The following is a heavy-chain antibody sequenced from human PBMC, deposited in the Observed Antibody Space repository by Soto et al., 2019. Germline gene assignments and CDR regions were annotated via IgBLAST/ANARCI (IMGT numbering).Heavy chain of an antibody. CDR1: GYTFTSYG. Sequence: ASVKVSCKASGYTFTSYGISWVRQAPGQGLEWMGWISAYNGNTNYAQKLQGRVTMTTDTSTSTAYMELRSLRSDDTAVYYCARDSRDSSSWPRDWFDPWGQGTLVTVPQ. D-gene: IGHD6-13*01. CDR3: ARDSRDSSSWPRDWFDP. V-gene: IGHV1-18*04. CDR2: ISAYNGNT. J-gene: IGHJ5*02.